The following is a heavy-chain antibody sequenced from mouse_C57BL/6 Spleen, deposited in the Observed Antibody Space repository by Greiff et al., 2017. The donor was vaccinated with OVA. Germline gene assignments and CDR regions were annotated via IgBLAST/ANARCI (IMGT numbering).Heavy chain of an antibody. Sequence: EVQGVESGGDLVKPGGSLKLSCAASGFTFSSYGMSWVRQTPDKRLEWVATISSGGSYTYYPDSVKGRFTISRDNAKNTLYLQMSSLKSEDTAMYYCARHGGYDDFDYWGQGTTLTVSS. CDR3: ARHGGYDDFDY. CDR2: ISSGGSYT. CDR1: GFTFSSYG. V-gene: IGHV5-6*01. D-gene: IGHD2-2*01. J-gene: IGHJ2*01.